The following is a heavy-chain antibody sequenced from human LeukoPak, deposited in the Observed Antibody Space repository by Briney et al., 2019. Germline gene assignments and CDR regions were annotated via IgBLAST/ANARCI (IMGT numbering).Heavy chain of an antibody. V-gene: IGHV3-7*05. J-gene: IGHJ3*02. CDR3: AKNRDAVDI. CDR1: GFTFSSQW. CDR2: INQDGSGI. Sequence: GGSLRLSRSASGFTFSSQWMTWVRQAPGKGLEWVANINQDGSGIYHVDSVKGRFTISRDNGKKSLYRQMNSLRAEDTAVYYCAKNRDAVDIWGQGTMVTVSS.